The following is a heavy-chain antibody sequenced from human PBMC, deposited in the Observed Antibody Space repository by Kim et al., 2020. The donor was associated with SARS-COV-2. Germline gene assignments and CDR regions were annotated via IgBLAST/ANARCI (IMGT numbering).Heavy chain of an antibody. CDR2: T. V-gene: IGHV4-39*01. D-gene: IGHD1-26*01. CDR3: ARRYSGSYFFDY. J-gene: IGHJ4*02. Sequence: TKYNPSLKSRVTISVDTSRNQFSLNLGPVTAADTAAYYCARRYSGSYFFDYWGQGALVTVSS.